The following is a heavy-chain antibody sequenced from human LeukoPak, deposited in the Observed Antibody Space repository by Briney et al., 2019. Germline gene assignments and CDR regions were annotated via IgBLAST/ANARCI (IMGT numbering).Heavy chain of an antibody. D-gene: IGHD3-22*01. V-gene: IGHV4-59*01. CDR2: LYYSGST. CDR3: ARGVPTSYYYESAAYYFDY. J-gene: IGHJ4*02. CDR1: GGSISSYF. Sequence: SETLSLTCAVSGGSISSYFWSWIRQPPGKGREWIAYLYYSGSTNYNPSLKGRVTISVDTSRNQFSLKLSSVTAADTAVYYCARGVPTSYYYESAAYYFDYWGQGTLVTVSS.